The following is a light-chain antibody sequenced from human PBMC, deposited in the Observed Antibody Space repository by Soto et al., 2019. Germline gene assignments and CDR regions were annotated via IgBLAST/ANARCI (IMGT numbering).Light chain of an antibody. V-gene: IGLV2-14*01. CDR2: GVT. Sequence: QSVLTQPASVSGSPGQSITISCTGTSSDVDAYNYVSWYQQHPGEAPKLIIYGVTNRPSGVSYRFSGSKSDYTASLTISGLQAEDEADYYCSSYSTSFFYVFGTGTKVTVL. J-gene: IGLJ1*01. CDR3: SSYSTSFFYV. CDR1: SSDVDAYNY.